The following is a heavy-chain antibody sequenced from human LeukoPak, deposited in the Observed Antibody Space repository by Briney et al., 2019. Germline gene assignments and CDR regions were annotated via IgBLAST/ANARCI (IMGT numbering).Heavy chain of an antibody. CDR3: ARDRMVAATAGYYYGMDV. CDR2: ISSSSSYI. D-gene: IGHD2-15*01. Sequence: GGSLRLSCTVSGFTFSDHYMEWVRQAPGKGLEWVSSISSSSSYIYYADSVKSRFTISRDNAKNSLYLQMNSLRAEDTAVYYCARDRMVAATAGYYYGMDVWGQGTTVTVSS. V-gene: IGHV3-21*01. CDR1: GFTFSDHY. J-gene: IGHJ6*02.